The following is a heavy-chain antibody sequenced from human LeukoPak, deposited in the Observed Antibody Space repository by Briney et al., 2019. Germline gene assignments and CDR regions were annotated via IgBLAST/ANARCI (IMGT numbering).Heavy chain of an antibody. J-gene: IGHJ4*02. Sequence: GGSLRLTCAASGFTFSNAWMSWVRQAPGKGLEWVGRIKSKTDGGTTDYAAPVKGRFTISRDDSKNTLYLQMNSLKTEDTAVYYCTTGGRRYFDSLNYWGQGTLVTVSS. CDR3: TTGGRRYFDSLNY. CDR1: GFTFSNAW. V-gene: IGHV3-15*01. D-gene: IGHD3-9*01. CDR2: IKSKTDGGTT.